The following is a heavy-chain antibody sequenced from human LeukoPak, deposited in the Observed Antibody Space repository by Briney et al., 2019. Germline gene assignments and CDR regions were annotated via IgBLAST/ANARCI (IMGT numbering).Heavy chain of an antibody. CDR1: GYTFTSYD. V-gene: IGHV1-8*01. Sequence: ASVKVSCKASGYTFTSYDINWVRQATGQGLEWMGWMNPNSGNTGYAQKFQGRVTMTRNTSISTAYMELSSLRAEDTAVYYCARVLGLLWFGESFYGMDVWGKGTTVTVSS. CDR3: ARVLGLLWFGESFYGMDV. CDR2: MNPNSGNT. D-gene: IGHD3-10*01. J-gene: IGHJ6*04.